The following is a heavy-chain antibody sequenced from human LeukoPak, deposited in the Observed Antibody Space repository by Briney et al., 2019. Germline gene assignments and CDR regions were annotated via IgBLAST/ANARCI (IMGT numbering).Heavy chain of an antibody. V-gene: IGHV3-7*01. Sequence: GGSLRLSCAASGFTFSSYWMSWVRQAPGKGLEWVANIKQEGSGKYYVDSMKGRFTISRDNAKNSLYLQMNGLRAEDTAVYYCARASSVVTLGYCGQGPLVTVSS. CDR2: IKQEGSGK. J-gene: IGHJ1*01. D-gene: IGHD4-23*01. CDR3: ARASSVVTLGY. CDR1: GFTFSSYW.